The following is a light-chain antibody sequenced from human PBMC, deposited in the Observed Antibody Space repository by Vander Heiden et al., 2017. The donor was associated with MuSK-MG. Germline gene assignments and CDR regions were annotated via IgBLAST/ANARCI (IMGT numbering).Light chain of an antibody. V-gene: IGKV3-20*01. CDR1: QSVSSSY. J-gene: IGKJ3*01. Sequence: EIVLTQSPGTLSLSPGDRATLSCRASQSVSSSYLAGYQQKPGQAPRLLIYGASSRATGIPDRCSGSGSGTDFTLTISRREPEDFAVYYCQQYGSSPRFTFGPGTKVDIK. CDR3: QQYGSSPRFT. CDR2: GAS.